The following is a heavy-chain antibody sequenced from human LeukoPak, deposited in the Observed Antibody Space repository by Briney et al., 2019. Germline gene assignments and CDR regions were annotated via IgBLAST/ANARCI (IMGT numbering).Heavy chain of an antibody. CDR1: GFTFSSYW. J-gene: IGHJ4*02. CDR3: ARDSTLRYYFDF. Sequence: PGGSLRLSCAASGFTFSSYWMSWVRQAPGKGLEWVANINLYGSEKYYVDSVKARFTVSRDNAKNSLYLQMDSLTAEDTAVYYCARDSTLRYYFDFWGQGTLVTVSS. V-gene: IGHV3-7*01. CDR2: INLYGSEK. D-gene: IGHD2-15*01.